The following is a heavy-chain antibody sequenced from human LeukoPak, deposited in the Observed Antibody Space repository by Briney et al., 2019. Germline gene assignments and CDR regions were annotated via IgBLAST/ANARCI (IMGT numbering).Heavy chain of an antibody. J-gene: IGHJ4*02. CDR3: AREHRGYDSSGYYSFDY. CDR2: MNPNSGNT. CDR1: GYTFTSYD. V-gene: IGHV1-8*03. D-gene: IGHD3-22*01. Sequence: ASVKVSCKASGYTFTSYDINWVRQATGQGLEWMGWMNPNSGNTDYAQKFQGRVTITRNTSISTAYMELRSLRSDDTAVYYCAREHRGYDSSGYYSFDYWGQGTLVTVSS.